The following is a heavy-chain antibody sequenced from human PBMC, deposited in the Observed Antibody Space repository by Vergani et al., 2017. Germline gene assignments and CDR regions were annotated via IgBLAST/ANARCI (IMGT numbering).Heavy chain of an antibody. CDR1: GFKFSDHY. Sequence: LEESGGGSVKPGGSLRLSCAASGFKFSDHYMSWIRQAPGKGLEWVSHISPGASTVSYTDSVTGRFTVSRDNDNNSLALDMTTLRVEDTAVYYCAKNPCIYTTGHYYAMYVWGQGTTVTVSS. CDR2: ISPGASTV. V-gene: IGHV3-11*04. D-gene: IGHD1-1*01. CDR3: AKNPCIYTTGHYYAMYV. J-gene: IGHJ6*02.